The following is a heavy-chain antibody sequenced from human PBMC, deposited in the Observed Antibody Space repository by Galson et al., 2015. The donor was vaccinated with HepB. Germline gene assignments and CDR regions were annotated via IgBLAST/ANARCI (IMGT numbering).Heavy chain of an antibody. D-gene: IGHD4-11*01. J-gene: IGHJ6*03. V-gene: IGHV3-23*01. Sequence: SLRLSCAASGFTFSSYAMNWVRQAPGKGLEWVSAISGGGGSTYSADSVKGRFTISRDNSLNTLSLQMSSLRAEDTAVYYCAKGLYTYYDYYMDVWGKGTTVTVSS. CDR3: AKGLYTYYDYYMDV. CDR1: GFTFSSYA. CDR2: ISGGGGST.